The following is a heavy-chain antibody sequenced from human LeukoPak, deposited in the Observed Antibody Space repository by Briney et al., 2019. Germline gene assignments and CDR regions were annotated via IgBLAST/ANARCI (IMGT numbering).Heavy chain of an antibody. CDR3: ARVDGNGQWLVKVRGAFDI. V-gene: IGHV1-2*02. CDR2: INPNSGGT. J-gene: IGHJ3*02. Sequence: ASVKVSCKASGYTFTGYYMHWVRQAPGQGLEWMGWINPNSGGTNYAQKLQGRVTMTRDTSISTAHMELIRLRSDDTAVYYCARVDGNGQWLVKVRGAFDIWGQGTMVTVSS. D-gene: IGHD6-19*01. CDR1: GYTFTGYY.